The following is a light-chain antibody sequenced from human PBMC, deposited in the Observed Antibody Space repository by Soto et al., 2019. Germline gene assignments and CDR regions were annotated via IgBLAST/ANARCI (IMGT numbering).Light chain of an antibody. CDR2: DAR. Sequence: SYELTQPPSVSVAPGQTATISCGGDDVGGKSGQWYQQKPGQAPVLVLYDARDRPSGIPERFSGSNSGNTATLTISWVEAGDEADFYCQVWDTTTDQYIFGSGTKVTVL. J-gene: IGLJ1*01. CDR1: DVGGKS. CDR3: QVWDTTTDQYI. V-gene: IGLV3-21*02.